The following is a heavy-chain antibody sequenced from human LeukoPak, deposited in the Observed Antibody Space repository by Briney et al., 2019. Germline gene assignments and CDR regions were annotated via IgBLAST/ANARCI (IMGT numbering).Heavy chain of an antibody. Sequence: SETLSLTCTVSGGSIRSSSYYWAWIRQPPGKGLEWIGSFSCSGSTYYNPSLKSRVTISVDTSKSQFSLYMDSVTAADTAVYYCARDWNRYAYWGQGTLVTVSS. CDR1: GGSIRSSSYY. V-gene: IGHV4-39*07. CDR3: ARDWNRYAY. CDR2: FSCSGST. D-gene: IGHD1-1*01. J-gene: IGHJ4*02.